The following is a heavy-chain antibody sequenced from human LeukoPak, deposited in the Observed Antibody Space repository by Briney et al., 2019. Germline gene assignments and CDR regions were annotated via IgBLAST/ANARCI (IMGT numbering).Heavy chain of an antibody. V-gene: IGHV4-39*07. CDR1: GGSISSSSYY. CDR3: ARDEGSSYPFDY. J-gene: IGHJ4*02. D-gene: IGHD2-2*01. Sequence: SETLSLTCTVSGGSISSSSYYWGWIRQPPGKGLEWIGSIYYSGSTYYNPSLKSRVTISVDTSKNQISLNLSSVTAADTAVYFCARDEGSSYPFDYWGQGTLVTVSS. CDR2: IYYSGST.